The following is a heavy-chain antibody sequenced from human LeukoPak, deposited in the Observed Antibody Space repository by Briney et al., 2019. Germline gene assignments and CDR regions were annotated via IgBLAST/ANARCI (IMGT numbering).Heavy chain of an antibody. CDR1: GGSISRSSYY. CDR2: IYYSGST. D-gene: IGHD6-13*01. Sequence: SETLSLTWTVSGGSISRSSYYWGWIRQPPGKGLEWIGRIYYSGSTYYNPSLKSRVTISVDTSKNQLSLKLSSVTAADTAVYYCARRGYSSSWYWVYWGQGTLVTVSS. CDR3: ARRGYSSSWYWVY. V-gene: IGHV4-39*01. J-gene: IGHJ4*02.